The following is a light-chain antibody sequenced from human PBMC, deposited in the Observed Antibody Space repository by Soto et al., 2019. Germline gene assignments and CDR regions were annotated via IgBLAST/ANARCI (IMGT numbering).Light chain of an antibody. V-gene: IGKV1-5*01. Sequence: DIQMTQSPSSLSASVGDSVTITCRPSQRITSYLNWDQQNPGKAPKVLIFAASTLQSGVPSRFSGSGSGTEFTLTISSLQPDDFATYYCQQYNSYSRTFGQGTKVDIK. CDR3: QQYNSYSRT. CDR1: QRITSY. CDR2: AAS. J-gene: IGKJ1*01.